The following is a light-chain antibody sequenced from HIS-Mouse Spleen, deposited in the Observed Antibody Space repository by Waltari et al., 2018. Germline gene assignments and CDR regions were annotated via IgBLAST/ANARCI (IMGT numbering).Light chain of an antibody. CDR3: QQRSNWLT. CDR1: QSFSSY. Sequence: EIVLTQSPATLSLSPGERATLSCRASQSFSSYLAWYQQKPGQATRLLIYDAPNRATGIPARFSGSGSETDFTLTISSLEPEDFAVYYCQQRSNWLTFGGGTKVEIK. J-gene: IGKJ4*01. V-gene: IGKV3-11*01. CDR2: DAP.